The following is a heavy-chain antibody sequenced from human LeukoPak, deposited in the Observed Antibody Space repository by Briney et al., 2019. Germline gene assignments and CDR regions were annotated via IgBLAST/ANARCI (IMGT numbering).Heavy chain of an antibody. D-gene: IGHD3-10*01. CDR2: ISTYNGNT. Sequence: ASVKVSCKASGYTFTSYGISWVRQAPGQGLAWMGWISTYNGNTNYAQKLQGRVTMTTDTSTSTAYMELRSLRSDDTAVYYCARALWFGELQYWGQGTLVTVSS. V-gene: IGHV1-18*01. CDR1: GYTFTSYG. J-gene: IGHJ4*02. CDR3: ARALWFGELQY.